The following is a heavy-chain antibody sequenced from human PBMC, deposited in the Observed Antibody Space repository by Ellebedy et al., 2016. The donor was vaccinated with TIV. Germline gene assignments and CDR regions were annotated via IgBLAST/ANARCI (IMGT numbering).Heavy chain of an antibody. Sequence: ASVKVSCKASGYTFTGYYMHWVRQAPGQGLEWMGWINPNSGVTNYAQKFQGWVTMTRDTSISTAYMELSRLRSDDTAVYYCARDSVDTAMEHWGQGTLVTVSS. CDR1: GYTFTGYY. J-gene: IGHJ4*02. D-gene: IGHD5-18*01. CDR3: ARDSVDTAMEH. V-gene: IGHV1-2*04. CDR2: INPNSGVT.